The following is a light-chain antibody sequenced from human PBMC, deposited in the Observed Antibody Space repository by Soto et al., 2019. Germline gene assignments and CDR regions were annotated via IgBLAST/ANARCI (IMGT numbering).Light chain of an antibody. Sequence: SCELTQPPSVSVSPGQTARITCSGAALPKQYAYWYQQKPGQAPVLVIYKDSERPSGIPERFSGSSSGTTVTLTISGVQAEDEADYYCQSADSSGTYEVFGGGTKLTVL. CDR3: QSADSSGTYEV. CDR1: ALPKQY. CDR2: KDS. J-gene: IGLJ2*01. V-gene: IGLV3-25*03.